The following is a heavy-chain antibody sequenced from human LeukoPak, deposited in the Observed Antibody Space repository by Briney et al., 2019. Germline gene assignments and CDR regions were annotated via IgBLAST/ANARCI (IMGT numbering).Heavy chain of an antibody. V-gene: IGHV1-2*02. CDR1: GYTFTGYY. CDR2: IDSNTGGT. J-gene: IGHJ5*02. Sequence: ASVKVSCKASGYTFTGYYIHWVRQAPGQGLEWMGWIDSNTGGTNYAQKFQGRVTMTRDTSISTAYMELSGLTSDDTAVYYCARDANAAFGPWGQGTLVTVSS. D-gene: IGHD2-8*01. CDR3: ARDANAAFGP.